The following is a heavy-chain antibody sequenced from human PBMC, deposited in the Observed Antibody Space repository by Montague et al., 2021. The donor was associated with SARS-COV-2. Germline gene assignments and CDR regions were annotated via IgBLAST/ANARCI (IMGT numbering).Heavy chain of an antibody. Sequence: SKTLSLTCTVSGGSVSSDTHNWAWIRQPPGKGLEWIASIFYKGNTYYNPSLRSRFTISINTSKNQFFLRVASVTAADTAVYYCARVPNGRHNNWGPGALVTVSS. CDR2: IFYKGNT. V-gene: IGHV4-39*01. CDR1: GGSVSSDTHN. J-gene: IGHJ4*02. CDR3: ARVPNGRHNN. D-gene: IGHD2-8*01.